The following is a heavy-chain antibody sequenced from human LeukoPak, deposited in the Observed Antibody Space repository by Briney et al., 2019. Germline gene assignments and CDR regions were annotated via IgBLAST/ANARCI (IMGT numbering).Heavy chain of an antibody. D-gene: IGHD1-26*01. V-gene: IGHV1-2*02. J-gene: IGHJ6*03. CDR3: AREAGDSATTRVDYYYSHYMDV. Sequence: GGSVKVSLKASGYTFTGYYMHWVRQAPGQGLEWMGWINPNSGGTNYAQKFQGRVTMTRDTSISTAYMDLSRLKSDDTAVYFCAREAGDSATTRVDYYYSHYMDVWGTGTTVTVSS. CDR1: GYTFTGYY. CDR2: INPNSGGT.